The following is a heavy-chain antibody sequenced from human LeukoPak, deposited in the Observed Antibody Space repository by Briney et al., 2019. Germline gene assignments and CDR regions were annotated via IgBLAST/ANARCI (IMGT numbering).Heavy chain of an antibody. CDR3: ANLDYGGNSGFDY. V-gene: IGHV3-23*01. D-gene: IGHD4-23*01. Sequence: PGGSLRLYCAASGFTFSSYAMTWVRQAPGKGLEWVSAISGSGGSTYYADSVKGRFTISRDNSKHTLYLQMNSLRAEDTAVYYCANLDYGGNSGFDYWGQGTLVTVSS. J-gene: IGHJ4*02. CDR1: GFTFSSYA. CDR2: ISGSGGST.